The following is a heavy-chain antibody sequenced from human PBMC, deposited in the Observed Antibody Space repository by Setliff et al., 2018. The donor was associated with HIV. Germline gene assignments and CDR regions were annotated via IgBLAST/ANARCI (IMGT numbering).Heavy chain of an antibody. D-gene: IGHD3-10*01. Sequence: GESLKISCEGSGYSFTSHWIGWVRQRPGKGLEWIGIIYPGDSDTTYSPSFQGQVHISVDKSISTAYLQWSSLKASDTAMYFCVRSGGVGELHGFWGQGTLVTVSS. CDR1: GYSFTSHW. CDR2: IYPGDSDT. V-gene: IGHV5-51*01. CDR3: VRSGGVGELHGF. J-gene: IGHJ4*02.